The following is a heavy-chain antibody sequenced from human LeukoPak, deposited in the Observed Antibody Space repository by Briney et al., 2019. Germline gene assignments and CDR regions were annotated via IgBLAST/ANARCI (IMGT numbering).Heavy chain of an antibody. CDR2: INHSGST. Sequence: SETLSLTCAVYGGSFSGYYWSWIRQPPGKGLEWIGEINHSGSTNYNPSLKSRVTISVDTSKNQFSLKLSSVTAADTAVYYCARVATMVRGVIIFFDYWGQGTLVTVSS. V-gene: IGHV4-34*01. CDR3: ARVATMVRGVIIFFDY. J-gene: IGHJ4*02. D-gene: IGHD3-10*01. CDR1: GGSFSGYY.